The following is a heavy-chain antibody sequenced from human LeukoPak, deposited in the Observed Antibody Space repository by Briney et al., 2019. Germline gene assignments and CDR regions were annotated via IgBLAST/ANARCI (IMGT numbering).Heavy chain of an antibody. CDR1: GFTFSNYA. Sequence: GGSLRLSCAASGFTFSNYAMSWVRQAPGKGLEWVSAITGSAETTYYAHLVKGRFTISRDNSKNMVYLQMNSLRAEDTAVYYCAKRRCTSSSCFLEYWGQGTPVTVSS. CDR3: AKRRCTSSSCFLEY. CDR2: ITGSAETT. D-gene: IGHD2-2*01. J-gene: IGHJ4*02. V-gene: IGHV3-23*01.